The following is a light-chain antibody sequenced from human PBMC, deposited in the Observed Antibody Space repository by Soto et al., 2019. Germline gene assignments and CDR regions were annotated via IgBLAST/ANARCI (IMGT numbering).Light chain of an antibody. J-gene: IGKJ2*01. CDR2: DAS. V-gene: IGKV1-5*01. CDR1: QSISNW. CDR3: QQYNSYSPYT. Sequence: DVQMTQSPSTLSASVGDRVTITCRASQSISNWLAWFQQKPGKAPKLLIYDASSLESGVPSRLSGSGSGTEFTLNSSRLQPDDSATYDCQQYNSYSPYTFGQGTKRAIQ.